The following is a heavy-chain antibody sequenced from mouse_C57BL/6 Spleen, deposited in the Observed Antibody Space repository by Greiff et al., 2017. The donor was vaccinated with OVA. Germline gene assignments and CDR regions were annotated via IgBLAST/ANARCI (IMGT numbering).Heavy chain of an antibody. Sequence: QVTLKVSGPGILQSSQTLSLTCSFSGFSLSTSGMGVSWIRQPSGKGLEWLAHTYWDDAKRYNPFLKSRLTISKDTSRNQVFHKSTSVDTADTATYYCARRAGIFPFDYWGQGTTLTVSS. V-gene: IGHV8-12*01. CDR2: TYWDDAK. CDR1: GFSLSTSGMG. CDR3: ARRAGIFPFDY. J-gene: IGHJ2*01.